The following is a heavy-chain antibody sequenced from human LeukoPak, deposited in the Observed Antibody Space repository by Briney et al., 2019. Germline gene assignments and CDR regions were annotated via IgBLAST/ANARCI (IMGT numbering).Heavy chain of an antibody. CDR1: GYTFTSYD. Sequence: ASVKVSCKASGYTFTSYDINWVRQATGQGLEWMGWMNPNSGNTGYAQKFQGRVTMTRNTSISTAYMELSSLRSEDTAVYYCARDMSRVISGRASYYYYYYMDVWGKGTTVTVSS. V-gene: IGHV1-8*01. D-gene: IGHD1-26*01. J-gene: IGHJ6*03. CDR3: ARDMSRVISGRASYYYYYYMDV. CDR2: MNPNSGNT.